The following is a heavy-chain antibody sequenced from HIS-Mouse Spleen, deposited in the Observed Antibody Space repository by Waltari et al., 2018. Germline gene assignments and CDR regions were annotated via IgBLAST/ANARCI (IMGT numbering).Heavy chain of an antibody. V-gene: IGHV3-30*18. CDR3: AKASSGWLDY. CDR2: ISYDGSNK. J-gene: IGHJ4*02. D-gene: IGHD6-19*01. Sequence: QVQLVESGGGVVQPGRPLRLSCAAAGFTFSSYGMPWVRQAPGKGLEWVAVISYDGSNKYYADSVKGRFTISRDNSKNTLYLQMNSLRAEDTAVYYCAKASSGWLDYWGQGTLVTVSS. CDR1: GFTFSSYG.